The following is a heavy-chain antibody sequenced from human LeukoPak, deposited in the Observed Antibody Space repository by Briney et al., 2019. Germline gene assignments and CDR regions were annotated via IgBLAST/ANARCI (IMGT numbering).Heavy chain of an antibody. CDR1: GYTFSGHY. Sequence: ASVKVSCKASGYTFSGHYLHWVRQAPGQGLEWMGRINPNSGGTNYAQKFQGRVTMIRDTSISTVYMELSRLRSDDTAVYYCARVGYYESSGYYEYWGQGTLVTVSS. CDR3: ARVGYYESSGYYEY. CDR2: INPNSGGT. D-gene: IGHD3-22*01. J-gene: IGHJ4*02. V-gene: IGHV1-2*06.